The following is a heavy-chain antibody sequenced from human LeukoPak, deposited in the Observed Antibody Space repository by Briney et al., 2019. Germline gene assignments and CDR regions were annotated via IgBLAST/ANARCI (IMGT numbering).Heavy chain of an antibody. Sequence: SETLSLTCAVYGGSFSGYYWSWIRQPPGKGLEWIGEINHSGSTNYNPSLKSRVTISVDTSKNQFSLKLSSVTAADTAVYYCARGTPRKGLRGKNDAFDIWGQGTMVTVSS. CDR2: INHSGST. V-gene: IGHV4-34*01. CDR1: GGSFSGYY. CDR3: ARGTPRKGLRGKNDAFDI. D-gene: IGHD4-17*01. J-gene: IGHJ3*02.